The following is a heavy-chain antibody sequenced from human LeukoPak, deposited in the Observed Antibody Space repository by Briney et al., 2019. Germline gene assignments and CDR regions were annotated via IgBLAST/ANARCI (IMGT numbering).Heavy chain of an antibody. Sequence: SETLSLTCAVYGGSFSGYYWSWIRQPPGKGLEWIGEINHSGSTNYNPSLKSRVTISADTSKDQFSLKLSSVTAADTAVYYCASSVGSSSGNWFDPWGQGTLVTVSS. CDR1: GGSFSGYY. CDR3: ASSVGSSSGNWFDP. CDR2: INHSGST. V-gene: IGHV4-34*01. D-gene: IGHD6-6*01. J-gene: IGHJ5*02.